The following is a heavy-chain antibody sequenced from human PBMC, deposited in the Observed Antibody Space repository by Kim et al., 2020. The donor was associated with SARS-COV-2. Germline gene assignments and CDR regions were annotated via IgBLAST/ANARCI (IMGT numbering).Heavy chain of an antibody. V-gene: IGHV4-39*01. CDR1: GGSISSSSYY. CDR3: AGRYGDYPNWFDP. Sequence: SETLSLTCTVSGGSISSSSYYWGWIRQPPGKGLEWIGSIYYSGSTYYNPSLKSRVTISVDTSKNQFSLKLSSVTAADTAVYYCAGRYGDYPNWFDPWGQGTLVTVSS. J-gene: IGHJ5*02. CDR2: IYYSGST. D-gene: IGHD4-17*01.